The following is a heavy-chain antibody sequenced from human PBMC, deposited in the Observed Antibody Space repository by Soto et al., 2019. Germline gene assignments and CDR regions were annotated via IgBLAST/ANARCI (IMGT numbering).Heavy chain of an antibody. CDR3: ASGGGYSYGYGRFDY. Sequence: VQLVESGGGVVQPGRSLRPSCSAAGFTFSSLGMHWVRQAPGKGLEWVAVIWYDGSNKYYADSVKGRFTISRDNSKNTLYLQMNSLRAEDTAVYYCASGGGYSYGYGRFDYWGQGTLVTVSS. J-gene: IGHJ4*02. CDR2: IWYDGSNK. CDR1: GFTFSSLG. D-gene: IGHD5-18*01. V-gene: IGHV3-33*01.